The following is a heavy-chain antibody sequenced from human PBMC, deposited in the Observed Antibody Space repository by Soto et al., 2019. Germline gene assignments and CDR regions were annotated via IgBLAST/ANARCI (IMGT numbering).Heavy chain of an antibody. J-gene: IGHJ4*02. CDR3: AKEQLGYSYDLDY. V-gene: IGHV3-23*01. CDR1: GCTFTGYA. Sequence: QAGGSLRLSCAASGCTFTGYAMSWVRQAPGKGLEWVSAISVSGGSTYYADSVKGRFTISRDNSKNPLYLQMNSLRAEDTALYHCAKEQLGYSYDLDYWGQGTLVTVSS. D-gene: IGHD5-18*01. CDR2: ISVSGGST.